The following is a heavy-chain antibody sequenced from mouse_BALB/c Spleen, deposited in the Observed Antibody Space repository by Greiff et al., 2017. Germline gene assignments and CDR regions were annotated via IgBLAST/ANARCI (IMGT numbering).Heavy chain of an antibody. V-gene: IGHV5-17*02. CDR2: ISSGSSTI. CDR1: GFTFSSFG. D-gene: IGHD3-1*01. J-gene: IGHJ2*01. Sequence: EVKLMESGGGLVQPGGSRKLSCAASGFTFSSFGMHWVRQAPEKGLEWVAYISSGSSTIYYADTVKGRFTISRDNPKNTLFLQMTSLRSEDTAMYYCARGTYYFDYWGQGTTLSLL. CDR3: ARGTYYFDY.